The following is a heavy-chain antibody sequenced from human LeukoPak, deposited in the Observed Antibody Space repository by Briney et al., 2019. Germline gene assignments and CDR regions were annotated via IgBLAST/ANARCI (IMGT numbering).Heavy chain of an antibody. CDR2: ISGSGGDT. CDR3: AKQWFGEQRAY. J-gene: IGHJ4*02. Sequence: GGSLRLSCAASGFTFSSFAMSWVRQAPWKGLEWVSTISGSGGDTYYTDSVKGRFIISRDNSKTTLYLQMNSLRAEDTAVYYCAKQWFGEQRAYWGQGTLVTVSS. D-gene: IGHD3-10*01. V-gene: IGHV3-23*01. CDR1: GFTFSSFA.